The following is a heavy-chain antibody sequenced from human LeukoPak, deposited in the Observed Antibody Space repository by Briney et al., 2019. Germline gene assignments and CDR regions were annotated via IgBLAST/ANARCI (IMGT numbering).Heavy chain of an antibody. CDR2: IYYSGST. V-gene: IGHV4-59*01. J-gene: IGHJ4*02. D-gene: IGHD3-10*01. CDR1: GGSISSYY. CDR3: ATSLHNNYYGSGRD. Sequence: PSETLSLTCTVSGGSISSYYWSWIRQPPGKGLEWIGYIYYSGSTYYNPSLRSRVTISVDASKNQFSLKLSSVTAADTAVYYCATSLHNNYYGSGRDWGQGTLVTVSS.